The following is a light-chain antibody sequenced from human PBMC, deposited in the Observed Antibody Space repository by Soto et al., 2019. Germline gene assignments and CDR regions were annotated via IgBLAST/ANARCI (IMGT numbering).Light chain of an antibody. Sequence: AIRMTQSPSSFSASTGGRVTITCRASQGISSYLAWYQKKPGKAPKLLIYAAYTLQSGVPSRFSGSGSGTDFTLTISCLQSEVVATYYCQQYYSYPPTFGQGTKVDI. CDR2: AAY. V-gene: IGKV1-8*01. CDR1: QGISSY. J-gene: IGKJ1*01. CDR3: QQYYSYPPT.